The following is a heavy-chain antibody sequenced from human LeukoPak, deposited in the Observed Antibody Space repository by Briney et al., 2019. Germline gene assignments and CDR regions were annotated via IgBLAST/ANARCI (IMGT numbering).Heavy chain of an antibody. Sequence: SETLSLTCTVSGGSISSYYWSWIRQPPGKGLEWIGYIYSSGSSNYNPSLKSRVIISGDTSKNQISLNLTSVTAADTAVYFCARHRNYYDTWGHGTLVTVSS. CDR2: IYSSGSS. J-gene: IGHJ4*01. V-gene: IGHV4-59*08. D-gene: IGHD3-22*01. CDR3: ARHRNYYDT. CDR1: GGSISSYY.